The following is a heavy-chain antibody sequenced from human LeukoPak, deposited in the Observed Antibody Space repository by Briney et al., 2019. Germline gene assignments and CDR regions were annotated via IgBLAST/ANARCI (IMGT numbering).Heavy chain of an antibody. Sequence: GWSLRLSCAASGFTLSDYYMSWIRQAPAKGLEGVSYISSSGSTIYYTDSVKGRFTISRDNAKNSLYLQLNSLKVEDTADYYGARVGVDYSSDYWGQGTLVTVSS. CDR3: ARVGVDYSSDY. CDR2: ISSSGSTI. V-gene: IGHV3-11*01. D-gene: IGHD4-11*01. J-gene: IGHJ4*02. CDR1: GFTLSDYY.